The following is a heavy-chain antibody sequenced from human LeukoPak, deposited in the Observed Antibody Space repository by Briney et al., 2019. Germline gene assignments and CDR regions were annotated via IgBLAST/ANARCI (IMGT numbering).Heavy chain of an antibody. D-gene: IGHD3-22*01. CDR3: AREDYYDSSGYYLDC. CDR2: ISSSGST. CDR1: GDSISSGDYY. V-gene: IGHV4-61*02. J-gene: IGHJ4*02. Sequence: PSETLSLTCTVSGDSISSGDYYWSWIQQPAGKGLEWIGRISSSGSTNYNPSLKSRVTISVDTSKNQFSLKLSSVTAADTAVYYCAREDYYDSSGYYLDCWGQGTLVTVSS.